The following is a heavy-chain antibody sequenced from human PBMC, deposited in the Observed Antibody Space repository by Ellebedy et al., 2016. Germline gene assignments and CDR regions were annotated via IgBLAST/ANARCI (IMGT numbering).Heavy chain of an antibody. CDR2: MSGDENYK. J-gene: IGHJ4*02. D-gene: IGHD6-19*01. CDR3: ARDISGPADY. CDR1: GFTLSNYW. Sequence: GESLKISCAASGFTLSNYWTHWVRQAPGKGPEWISRMSGDENYKFYADSVRGRLTVSRDNAKNTVYLELDRLGPEDTAVYYCARDISGPADYWGQGTVVTVSS. V-gene: IGHV3-74*01.